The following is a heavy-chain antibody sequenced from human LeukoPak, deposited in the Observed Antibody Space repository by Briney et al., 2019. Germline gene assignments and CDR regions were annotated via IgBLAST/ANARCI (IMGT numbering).Heavy chain of an antibody. CDR2: IYYSGST. CDR1: GGSISSYY. CDR3: ARTAAAAGTITFDY. Sequence: SSETLSLTCTVSGGSISSYYWSWIRQPPGKGLEWIGYIYYSGSTNYNPSLKSRVTISVDTSKNQFSLKLSSVTAADTAVYYCARTAAAAGTITFDYWGQGTLVTVSS. V-gene: IGHV4-59*08. D-gene: IGHD6-13*01. J-gene: IGHJ4*02.